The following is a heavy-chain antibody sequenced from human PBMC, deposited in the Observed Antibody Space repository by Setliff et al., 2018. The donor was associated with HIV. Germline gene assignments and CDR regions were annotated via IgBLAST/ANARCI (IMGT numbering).Heavy chain of an antibody. V-gene: IGHV1-24*01. J-gene: IGHJ4*02. CDR1: GYSLTELS. CDR3: ATFYNSGSLTSFDY. Sequence: GASVKVSCKVSGYSLTELSMHWVRQAPGKGLEWMGGFDPAHGETIYAQRFQGRVTMTEETSPDTAYMELSSLTSEDTAIYYCATFYNSGSLTSFDYWGQGALVTVS. CDR2: FDPAHGET. D-gene: IGHD3-10*01.